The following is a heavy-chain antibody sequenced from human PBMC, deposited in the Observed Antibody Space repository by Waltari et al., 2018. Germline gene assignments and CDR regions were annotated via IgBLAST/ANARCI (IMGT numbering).Heavy chain of an antibody. CDR3: ASCVAVAGVVY. Sequence: QMQLQESGPGLVKPSETLSLTCAVSGYSISRGYYWAWIRQPPGKGLEWIGSIYHSGSTYYNPSLKSRVTISVDTSKNQFSLKLSSVTAADTAVYYCASCVAVAGVVYWGQGTLVTVSS. J-gene: IGHJ4*02. D-gene: IGHD6-19*01. CDR1: GYSISRGYY. CDR2: IYHSGST. V-gene: IGHV4-38-2*01.